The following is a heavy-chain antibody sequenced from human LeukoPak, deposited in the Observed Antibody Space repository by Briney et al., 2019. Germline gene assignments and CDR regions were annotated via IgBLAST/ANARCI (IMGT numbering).Heavy chain of an antibody. D-gene: IGHD4-17*01. J-gene: IGHJ4*02. V-gene: IGHV3-53*01. CDR3: ARMAWDGDYVDAY. CDR2: IYSGGST. Sequence: GGSLRLSCAASGFTVSNNYMSWVRQAPGKGLEWVSLIYSGGSTYYADSVKGRFTISRDNSKNTLYLQMNSLRAEDTAVYFCARMAWDGDYVDAYCGQGTPVTVSS. CDR1: GFTVSNNY.